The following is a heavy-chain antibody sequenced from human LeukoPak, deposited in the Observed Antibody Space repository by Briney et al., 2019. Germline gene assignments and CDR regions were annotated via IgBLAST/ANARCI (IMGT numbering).Heavy chain of an antibody. Sequence: GRSLRLSCAASGFTFDDYAIHWVRQAPGKGLGWVSCISWNSGSIGYADSLKGRFTISRDNAKNSLYLQMNSLRAEDTALYYCAKDPTPLIYDISFPPLFDPWGQGTLVTVSS. J-gene: IGHJ5*02. V-gene: IGHV3-9*01. CDR2: ISWNSGSI. D-gene: IGHD3-9*01. CDR3: AKDPTPLIYDISFPPLFDP. CDR1: GFTFDDYA.